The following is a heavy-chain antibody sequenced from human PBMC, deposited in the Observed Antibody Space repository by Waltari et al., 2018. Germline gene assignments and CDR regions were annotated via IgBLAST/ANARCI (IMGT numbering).Heavy chain of an antibody. CDR3: AGGQERGYSYVDY. CDR2: IYYSGST. Sequence: QVQLQESGPGLVKPSETLSLTCAVSGYSISSGYYWGWIRQPPGKGLEWIGYIYYSGSTNYNPSLKSRVTISVDTSKNQFSLKLSSVTAADTAVYYCAGGQERGYSYVDYWGQGTLVTVSS. J-gene: IGHJ4*02. V-gene: IGHV4-61*01. D-gene: IGHD5-18*01. CDR1: GYSISSGYY.